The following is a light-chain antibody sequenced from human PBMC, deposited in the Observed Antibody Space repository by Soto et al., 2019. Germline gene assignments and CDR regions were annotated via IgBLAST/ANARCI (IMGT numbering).Light chain of an antibody. V-gene: IGKV3-20*01. CDR2: SAS. Sequence: EIVMTQSPATLSVSLGERVTLSCRASQSVRSNLAWYQQKPGQAPRLLIYSASTRATGIPDRFSGSGSGTDFTLTISRLEPEDFAVYYCQQYASSGITFGPGTKVDIK. J-gene: IGKJ3*01. CDR1: QSVRSN. CDR3: QQYASSGIT.